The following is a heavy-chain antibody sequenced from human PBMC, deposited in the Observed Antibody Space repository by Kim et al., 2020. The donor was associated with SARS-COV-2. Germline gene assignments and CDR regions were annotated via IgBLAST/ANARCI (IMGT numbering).Heavy chain of an antibody. CDR1: GGSVSSGSYF. D-gene: IGHD3-3*01. Sequence: SETLSLTCTVSGGSVSSGSYFWSWIRQPPGKGLEWIGYFYYSGNTNYNPSLKSRVTMSVDTSKNQFSLKLRSVTAADTAVYYCARAPNDFWSGYSYYFDYWGQGTLVTVSS. CDR2: FYYSGNT. J-gene: IGHJ4*02. V-gene: IGHV4-61*01. CDR3: ARAPNDFWSGYSYYFDY.